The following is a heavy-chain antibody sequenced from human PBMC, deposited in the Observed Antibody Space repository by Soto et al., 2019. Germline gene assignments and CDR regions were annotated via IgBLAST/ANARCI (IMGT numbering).Heavy chain of an antibody. CDR1: GLSFDDYA. D-gene: IGHD2-21*02. CDR2: ISWNGGSI. J-gene: IGHJ6*02. CDR3: AKSMGGTANGMVV. Sequence: ESGGGLVQHGRSLRLSCAASGLSFDDYAMHWVRQVPGKGLEWVSGISWNGGSIGYADSVKGRFSISRDNAKNSLYLQMNSLRVEDTALYYCAKSMGGTANGMVVWGQGTTVTVSS. V-gene: IGHV3-9*01.